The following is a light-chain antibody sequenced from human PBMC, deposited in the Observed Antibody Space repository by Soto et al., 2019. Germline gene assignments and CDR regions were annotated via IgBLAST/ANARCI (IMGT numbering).Light chain of an antibody. J-gene: IGKJ4*01. CDR3: QQYNSYSLT. Sequence: DIQMTQSPSTLSASVGDTVTITCRASQSISSWLAWYQQKPGKARNLLIYRASSLQSGVPSRFSGSGSGTEFTLTISSLQPDDFAAYYCQQYNSYSLTFGGGTKVEIK. V-gene: IGKV1-5*03. CDR1: QSISSW. CDR2: RAS.